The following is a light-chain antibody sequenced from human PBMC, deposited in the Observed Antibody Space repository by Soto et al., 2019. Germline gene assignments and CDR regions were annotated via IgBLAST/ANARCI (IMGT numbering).Light chain of an antibody. J-gene: IGKJ1*01. V-gene: IGKV3-20*01. CDR2: EAS. CDR3: QQYGRSPPSWT. CDR1: QSVSSSY. Sequence: EIVLTQSPGTLSLSPGERATLSCRASQSVSSSYLAWYQQKPGQPPRRLISEASTRATGIPDRFSGSGSGTDFTLTISSLEPEDFAVYYCQQYGRSPPSWTFGQGTKVE.